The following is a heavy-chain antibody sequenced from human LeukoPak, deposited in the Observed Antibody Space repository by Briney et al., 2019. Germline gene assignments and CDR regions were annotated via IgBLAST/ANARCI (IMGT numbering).Heavy chain of an antibody. D-gene: IGHD5-12*01. J-gene: IGHJ4*02. V-gene: IGHV4-59*08. CDR3: ARGTVATVIDN. CDR1: GGFISGFY. CDR2: IYYSGTT. Sequence: SETLSLTCTVSGGFISGFYCSWIRQPPGKGLEWIGYIYYSGTTNYNPSLKGRVTISSDTSKNQFSLRLSSVTAVDTAVYYFARGTVATVIDNWGQETLVTVSS.